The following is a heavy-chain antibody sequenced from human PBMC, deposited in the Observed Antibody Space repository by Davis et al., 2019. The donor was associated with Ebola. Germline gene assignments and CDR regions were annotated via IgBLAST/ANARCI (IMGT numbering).Heavy chain of an antibody. J-gene: IGHJ4*03. CDR2: IIPIFGTA. CDR3: ARVYNRNHLAYFNY. Sequence: AASVKVSCKASGGTFSSYAISWVRQAPGQGLEWMGGIIPIFGTANYAQKFQGRVTMTRDTSTSTVYMELSSLRSEDTAVYYWARVYNRNHLAYFNYWGQGTTVTVSS. V-gene: IGHV1-69*05. D-gene: IGHD1-14*01. CDR1: GGTFSSYA.